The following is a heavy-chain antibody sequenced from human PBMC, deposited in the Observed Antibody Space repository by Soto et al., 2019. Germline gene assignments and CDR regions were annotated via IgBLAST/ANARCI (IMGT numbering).Heavy chain of an antibody. V-gene: IGHV3-33*01. J-gene: IGHJ4*02. CDR2: IWYDESNK. Sequence: QVQLVESGGGVVQPGRSLRLSCAASGFTFSSYGMHWVRQAPGKGLEWVAVIWYDESNKYYADSVKGRFTISRDNSKNTLYLQMNSLRAEDTAVYYCARDSERHSSSSSNYFDYWGQGTLVTVSS. CDR1: GFTFSSYG. D-gene: IGHD6-6*01. CDR3: ARDSERHSSSSSNYFDY.